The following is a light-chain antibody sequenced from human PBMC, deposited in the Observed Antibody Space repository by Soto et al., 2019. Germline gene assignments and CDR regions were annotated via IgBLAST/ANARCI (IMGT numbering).Light chain of an antibody. J-gene: IGKJ5*01. Sequence: DIQMTQSPSSMATSVGDRVTSTSQASHDIRKYLNWYQQKPGKAPKLLIYDASNMETGVPSRFTGSGSGTDFTFTISSLQPEDIATYYCQQYEIFPITFGQGTRLEIK. V-gene: IGKV1-33*01. CDR1: HDIRKY. CDR3: QQYEIFPIT. CDR2: DAS.